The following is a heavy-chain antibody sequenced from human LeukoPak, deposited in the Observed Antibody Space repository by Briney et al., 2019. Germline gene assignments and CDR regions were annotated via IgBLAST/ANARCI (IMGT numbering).Heavy chain of an antibody. CDR1: GGSISSRGYS. D-gene: IGHD3-10*01. CDR3: AAGGYYYGSAAFDP. Sequence: SETLSLTCGVSGGSISSRGYSWSWIPQPPGKGLEWIWYIYHSGSTYYNPSLKSRATISVDRSKNQFSLKLSSVTAEDTAVYYCAAGGYYYGSAAFDPWGQGTLVTVSS. CDR2: IYHSGST. V-gene: IGHV4-30-2*01. J-gene: IGHJ5*02.